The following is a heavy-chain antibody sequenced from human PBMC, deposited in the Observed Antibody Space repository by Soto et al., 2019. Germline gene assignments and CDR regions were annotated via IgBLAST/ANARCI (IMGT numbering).Heavy chain of an antibody. J-gene: IGHJ4*01. V-gene: IGHV3-11*05. CDR3: ARDPSIRSPPDY. CDR1: GFTFNDYY. Sequence: QVEVVESGGGLVKPGGSLRLSCTASGFTFNDYYMTWFRRAPGTGLEWVSYISSTGSYTDYAESVKGRFTISRDNAKNSLYLQMDSLRDEDTAIYYCARDPSIRSPPDYWGRGTLVTVSP. CDR2: ISSTGSYT. D-gene: IGHD3-3*02.